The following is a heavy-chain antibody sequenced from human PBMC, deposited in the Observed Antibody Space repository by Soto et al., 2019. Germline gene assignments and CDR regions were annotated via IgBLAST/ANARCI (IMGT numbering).Heavy chain of an antibody. D-gene: IGHD1-26*01. CDR1: GFTFDDYA. CDR3: ARTNSGSYFERDY. V-gene: IGHV3-9*01. Sequence: EVQLVESGGGLVQPGRSLRLSCAASGFTFDDYAMHWVRQAPGKGLEWVSGISWNSGSIGYADSVKGRFTISRDNAKNSLYLQMNSLRAEDTALYYCARTNSGSYFERDYWGQGTLVTVSS. CDR2: ISWNSGSI. J-gene: IGHJ4*02.